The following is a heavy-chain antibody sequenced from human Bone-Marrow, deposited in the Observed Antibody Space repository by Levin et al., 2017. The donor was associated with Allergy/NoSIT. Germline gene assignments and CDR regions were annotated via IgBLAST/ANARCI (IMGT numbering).Heavy chain of an antibody. D-gene: IGHD6-19*01. CDR2: IVPVLGTA. CDR3: AFPGGAGAFDV. V-gene: IGHV1-69*08. J-gene: IGHJ3*01. CDR1: GNIFNTYT. Sequence: SVKVSCKASGNIFNTYTINWVRQAPGQGLEWMGRIVPVLGTANYAQKFQGRVTITAYNSMELSSLRSDDTAVYYCAFPGGAGAFDVWGQGTMVTVSS.